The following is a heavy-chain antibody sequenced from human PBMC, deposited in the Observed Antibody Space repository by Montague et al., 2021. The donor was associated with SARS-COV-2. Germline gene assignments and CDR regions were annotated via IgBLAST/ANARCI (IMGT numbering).Heavy chain of an antibody. Sequence: SETLSLTCTVDGGSIVSRSNCRGWVRKPEVKGLWQIGSIYYSGRTYYNPSLKSRVTISVDTSKNQFSLKLSSVTAADTAVYYCARFPTSYYYDSKAAPATPDAFDIWGQGTMVTVSS. D-gene: IGHD3-22*01. CDR1: GGSIVSRSNC. CDR3: ARFPTSYYYDSKAAPATPDAFDI. J-gene: IGHJ3*02. V-gene: IGHV4-39*01. CDR2: IYYSGRT.